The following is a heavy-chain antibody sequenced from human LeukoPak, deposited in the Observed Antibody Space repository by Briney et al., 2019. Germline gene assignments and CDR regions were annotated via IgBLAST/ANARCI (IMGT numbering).Heavy chain of an antibody. CDR2: IIPILGIA. Sequence: SVKVSCKASRGTFSSYAISWVRQAPGQGLEWMGRIIPILGIANYAQKFQGRVTITADKSTSTAYMELSSLRSEDTAVYYCARDQVGDYYGSGSYPLIDYWGQGTLVTVSS. J-gene: IGHJ4*02. CDR3: ARDQVGDYYGSGSYPLIDY. V-gene: IGHV1-69*04. CDR1: RGTFSSYA. D-gene: IGHD3-10*01.